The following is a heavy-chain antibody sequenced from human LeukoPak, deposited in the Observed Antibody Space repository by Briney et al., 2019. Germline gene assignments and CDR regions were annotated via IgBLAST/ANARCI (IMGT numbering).Heavy chain of an antibody. V-gene: IGHV4-38-2*01. D-gene: IGHD4-17*01. CDR2: IYHSGNT. CDR3: ARRGTYGDYVDY. J-gene: IGHJ4*02. CDR1: GYSISSGYY. Sequence: PSETLSLTCAVSGYSISSGYYWGWIRQPPGKGLEWIGNIYHSGNTYYNASLKGRVSISVDKSTNHFSLKLTSVTAADTAVYYCARRGTYGDYVDYWGQGTLVTVSS.